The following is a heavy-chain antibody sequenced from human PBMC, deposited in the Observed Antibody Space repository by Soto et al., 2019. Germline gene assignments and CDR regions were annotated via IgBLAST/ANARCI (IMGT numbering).Heavy chain of an antibody. CDR1: GDSISNGTYY. D-gene: IGHD6-19*01. CDR3: ARARSVHPVAAGTTFPPGFDV. J-gene: IGHJ3*01. V-gene: IGHV4-30-4*01. Sequence: QVQLQESGPGLVKPSQTLSLTCTVSGDSISNGTYYWSWIRQTPGKGLEWIGYIYYSGSLYYNPSLKIRLTISIDTSNNQFSLRLNSVTAADTAVYFCARARSVHPVAAGTTFPPGFDVWGRGTMVTVSS. CDR2: IYYSGSL.